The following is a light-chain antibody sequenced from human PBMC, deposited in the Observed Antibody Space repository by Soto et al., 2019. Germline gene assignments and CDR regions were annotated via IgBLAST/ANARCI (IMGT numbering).Light chain of an antibody. Sequence: QSVLTQPASVSGSPGQSITISCTGTSSEVGGYNYVSWYQQHPGKAPKLMIYDVSNRPSGVSNRFSGSKYGNTASLTISGLQAEDEADYYCSSYTSSSTLYVFGTGTKVTVL. J-gene: IGLJ1*01. CDR1: SSEVGGYNY. CDR3: SSYTSSSTLYV. CDR2: DVS. V-gene: IGLV2-14*01.